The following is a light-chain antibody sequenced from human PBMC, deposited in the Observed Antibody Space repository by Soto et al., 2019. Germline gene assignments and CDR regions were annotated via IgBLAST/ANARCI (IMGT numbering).Light chain of an antibody. CDR1: QSVSRSF. V-gene: IGKV3-20*01. Sequence: EIVLTQSPGTLSLSPGERAALSCRASQSVSRSFLAWYQHKPGQAPRLLIYGASSRATGIPDRFSGSGSGTDFTLTISRLEPEDFAVYYCQQYGSSPYTFGQGTKLEIK. J-gene: IGKJ2*01. CDR3: QQYGSSPYT. CDR2: GAS.